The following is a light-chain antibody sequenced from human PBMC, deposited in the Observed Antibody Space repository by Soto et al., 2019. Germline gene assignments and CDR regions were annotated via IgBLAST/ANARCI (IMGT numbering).Light chain of an antibody. V-gene: IGKV3-11*01. CDR1: QTVGSY. CDR3: QQRSDWPPT. J-gene: IGKJ1*01. CDR2: DTS. Sequence: EIVLTQSPANLSLYPGERATLSCRASQTVGSYLAWFRQTPGQTPSLLIYDTSIRATGVPARFSGSGSGTDFTLTISSLEAEDFAIYYCQQRSDWPPTFGQGTKV.